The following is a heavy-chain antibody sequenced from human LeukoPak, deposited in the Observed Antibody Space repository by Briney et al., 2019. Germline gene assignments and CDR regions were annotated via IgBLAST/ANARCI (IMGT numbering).Heavy chain of an antibody. CDR3: AKDSSSSNPYYGMDV. J-gene: IGHJ6*02. D-gene: IGHD6-6*01. Sequence: TGGSLRLSCAASGFTFSSYWMSWVRQAPGKGLEWVANIKQDGSEKYYVDSVKGRFTISRDNAKNSLYLQMNSLGAEDTAVYYCAKDSSSSNPYYGMDVWGQGTTVTVSS. CDR1: GFTFSSYW. V-gene: IGHV3-7*01. CDR2: IKQDGSEK.